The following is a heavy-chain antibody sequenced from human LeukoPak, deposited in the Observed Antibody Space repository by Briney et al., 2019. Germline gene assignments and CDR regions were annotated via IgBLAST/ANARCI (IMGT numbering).Heavy chain of an antibody. J-gene: IGHJ4*02. CDR2: ISGSGGST. Sequence: PGGSLRLSCAASGFTFSSYGMSWVRQAPGKGLEWVSAISGSGGSTYYADSVKGRFTISRDNSKNTLYLQMNSLRAEDTAVYYCAKAQGSLRSGYYWPSSRDYWGQGTLVTVSS. CDR3: AKAQGSLRSGYYWPSSRDY. CDR1: GFTFSSYG. V-gene: IGHV3-23*01. D-gene: IGHD3-22*01.